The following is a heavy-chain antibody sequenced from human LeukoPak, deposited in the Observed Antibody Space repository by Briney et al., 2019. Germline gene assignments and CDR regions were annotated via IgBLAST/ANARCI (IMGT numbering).Heavy chain of an antibody. V-gene: IGHV4-59*08. CDR2: IYYSGST. D-gene: IGHD4-17*01. J-gene: IGHJ4*02. Sequence: PAETPSLTCTVSGGSISSYYWSWVRQPPGKGLEWIGYIYYSGSTNYNPSLKRRVTISVDTSKNQFSLKLSPVTAADTAVYYCARHTYGDYIVFNYWGPGNLGSVSS. CDR3: ARHTYGDYIVFNY. CDR1: GGSISSYY.